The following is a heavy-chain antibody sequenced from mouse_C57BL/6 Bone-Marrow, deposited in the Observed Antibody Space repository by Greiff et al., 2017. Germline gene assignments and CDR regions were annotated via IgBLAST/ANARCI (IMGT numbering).Heavy chain of an antibody. Sequence: EVMLVESGGGLVKPGGSLKLSCAASGFTFSSYAMSWVRQTPEKRLEWVATISDGGSYTYYPDNVKGRFTISRDNAKNNLYLQMSHLKSEDTAMYYCARDCYYGSPFAYWGQGTLVTVSA. CDR3: ARDCYYGSPFAY. CDR1: GFTFSSYA. D-gene: IGHD1-1*01. V-gene: IGHV5-4*01. J-gene: IGHJ3*01. CDR2: ISDGGSYT.